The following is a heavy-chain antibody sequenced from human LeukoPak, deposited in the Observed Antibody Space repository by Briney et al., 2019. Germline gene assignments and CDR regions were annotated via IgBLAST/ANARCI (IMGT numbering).Heavy chain of an antibody. J-gene: IGHJ6*02. CDR1: RGTFSSYA. V-gene: IGHV1-69*04. D-gene: IGHD6-13*01. CDR3: ARAPIAAAGSLYYYYYGMDV. CDR2: IIPILGIA. Sequence: SVKVSCKASRGTFSSYAISWVRQAPGQGLEWMGRIIPILGIANYAQKFQGRVTITADKSTSTAYMELSSLRSEDTAVYYCARAPIAAAGSLYYYYYGMDVWGQGTTVTVSS.